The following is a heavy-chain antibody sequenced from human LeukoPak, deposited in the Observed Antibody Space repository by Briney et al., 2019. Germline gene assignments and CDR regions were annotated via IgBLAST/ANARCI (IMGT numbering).Heavy chain of an antibody. CDR3: ARRSSTTVTWFDP. D-gene: IGHD4-17*01. V-gene: IGHV4-34*01. CDR2: INHSGST. Sequence: GSLRLSCAASGFTFSSYSMNWVRQPPGKGLEWIGEINHSGSTNYNPSLKSRVTISVDTSKNQFSLKLSSVTAADTAVYYCARRSSTTVTWFDPWGQGTLVTVSS. CDR1: GFTFSSYS. J-gene: IGHJ5*02.